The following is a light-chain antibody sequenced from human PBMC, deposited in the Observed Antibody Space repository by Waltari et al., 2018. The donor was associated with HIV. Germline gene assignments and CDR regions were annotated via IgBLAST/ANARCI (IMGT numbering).Light chain of an antibody. CDR3: CSYAGSYTLV. J-gene: IGLJ3*02. CDR1: SSDVGGYKY. CDR2: DVT. V-gene: IGLV2-11*01. Sequence: QSALTQPRSVSGSPGPSVTISRTGTSSDVGGYKYVSWYQQHPAKAPKLMIYDVTTRPAGVRDRFSGSKSVNTASLTISGLEAEDDADYYCCSYAGSYTLVFGGGTKLTVL.